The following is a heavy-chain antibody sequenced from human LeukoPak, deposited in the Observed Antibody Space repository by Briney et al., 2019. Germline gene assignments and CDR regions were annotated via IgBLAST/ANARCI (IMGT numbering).Heavy chain of an antibody. CDR1: GGSITSSSNH. V-gene: IGHV4-39*01. Sequence: SETLSLTCTVSGGSITSSSNHWGGIRQPPGKGLEWIVTIYYTGSTYYNPSLKSRITISVDTSKNQFSLKLTSVTAADTAVYYCARWSSGSADYWGQGTLVTVSS. CDR2: IYYTGST. D-gene: IGHD1-26*01. J-gene: IGHJ4*02. CDR3: ARWSSGSADY.